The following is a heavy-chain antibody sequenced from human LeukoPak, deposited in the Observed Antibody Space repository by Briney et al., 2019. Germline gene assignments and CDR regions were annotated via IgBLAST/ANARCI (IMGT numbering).Heavy chain of an antibody. CDR3: ARATTVTTGLDP. J-gene: IGHJ5*02. CDR2: ISSSSSYI. V-gene: IGHV3-21*01. D-gene: IGHD4-17*01. CDR1: GFTFSSYS. Sequence: GGSLRLSCAASGFTFSSYSMNWVRQAPGKGLEWVSSISSSSSYIYYADSVKGRFTISRDNAKNSLYLQMNSLRAEDTTVYYCARATTVTTGLDPWGQGTLVTVSS.